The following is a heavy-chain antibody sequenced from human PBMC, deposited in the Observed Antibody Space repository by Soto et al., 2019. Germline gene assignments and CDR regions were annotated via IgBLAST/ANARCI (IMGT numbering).Heavy chain of an antibody. CDR2: IIAIHGIT. V-gene: IGHV1-69*04. Sequence: GASVKVSCKASGGTFSSYAISWVRQAPGQGLEWMGRIIAIHGITNYAQKLQGRVTMTTDTSTSTAYMELRSLRSDDTAVYYCARGVGSGSYYNQYNWFDPWGKGTLVTVSS. J-gene: IGHJ5*02. CDR1: GGTFSSYA. CDR3: ARGVGSGSYYNQYNWFDP. D-gene: IGHD3-10*01.